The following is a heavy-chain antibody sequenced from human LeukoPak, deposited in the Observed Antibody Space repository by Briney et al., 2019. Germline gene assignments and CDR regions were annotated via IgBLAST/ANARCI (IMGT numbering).Heavy chain of an antibody. V-gene: IGHV1-2*06. J-gene: IGHJ4*02. Sequence: GASVKVSCKASGYTFTGYYMHWVRQAPGQGLEWMGRINPNSGDTNYAQKFQGRVTMTRDTSINTAYMELSRLTSDDTAVYYCARGYYPLAVAGAYRNYLDYWGQGSLVTVSS. D-gene: IGHD6-19*01. CDR2: INPNSGDT. CDR3: ARGYYPLAVAGAYRNYLDY. CDR1: GYTFTGYY.